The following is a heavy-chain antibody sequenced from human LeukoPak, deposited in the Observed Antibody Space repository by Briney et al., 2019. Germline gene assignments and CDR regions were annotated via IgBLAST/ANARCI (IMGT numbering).Heavy chain of an antibody. V-gene: IGHV4-59*12. J-gene: IGHJ5*02. Sequence: SSETLSLTCTVSGGSISSYYWTWIRQPPGKGLEWIGYIYYSGSTNHNPSLKSRVTISVDTSKNQFSLKLSSVTAADTAVYYCARRKVSGKFDPWGQGTLVTVSS. CDR3: ARRKVSGKFDP. D-gene: IGHD1-14*01. CDR1: GGSISSYY. CDR2: IYYSGST.